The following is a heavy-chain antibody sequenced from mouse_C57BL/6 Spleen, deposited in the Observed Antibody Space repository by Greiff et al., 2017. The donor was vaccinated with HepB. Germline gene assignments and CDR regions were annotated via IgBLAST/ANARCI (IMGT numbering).Heavy chain of an antibody. V-gene: IGHV1-15*01. D-gene: IGHD2-4*01. CDR1: GYTFTDYE. CDR2: IDPETGGT. CDR3: TRDYDYDGAWFAY. J-gene: IGHJ3*01. Sequence: VHLVESGAELVRPGASVTLSCKASGYTFTDYEMHWVKQTPVHGLEWIGAIDPETGGTAYNQKFKGKAILTADKSSSTAYMELRSLTSEDSAVYYCTRDYDYDGAWFAYWGQGTLVTVSA.